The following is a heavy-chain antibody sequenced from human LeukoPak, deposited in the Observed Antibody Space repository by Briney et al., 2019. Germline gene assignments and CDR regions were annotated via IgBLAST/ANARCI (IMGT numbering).Heavy chain of an antibody. Sequence: GGSLRLSCAASGFTFSSYSKNWVRQAPGKGLEWVSSISSSSSYIYYADSVKGRFTISRDNAKNSLYLQMNSLRAEDTAVYYCARAMVRGNAFDIWGQGTMVTVSS. CDR2: ISSSSSYI. V-gene: IGHV3-21*01. D-gene: IGHD3-10*01. J-gene: IGHJ3*02. CDR3: ARAMVRGNAFDI. CDR1: GFTFSSYS.